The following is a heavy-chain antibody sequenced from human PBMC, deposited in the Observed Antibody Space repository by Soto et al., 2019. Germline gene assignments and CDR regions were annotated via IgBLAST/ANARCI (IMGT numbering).Heavy chain of an antibody. J-gene: IGHJ3*02. CDR3: TIYDSSGDRAFDI. CDR2: ITPFNGNT. D-gene: IGHD3-22*01. Sequence: SVTVSCKASGYTFTYRYLHWVRQAPGQALEWMGWITPFNGNTNYAQKFQDRVTITRDRSMSTAYMELSSLRSEDTAMYYCTIYDSSGDRAFDIWGQGTRGTV. CDR1: GYTFTYRY. V-gene: IGHV1-45*02.